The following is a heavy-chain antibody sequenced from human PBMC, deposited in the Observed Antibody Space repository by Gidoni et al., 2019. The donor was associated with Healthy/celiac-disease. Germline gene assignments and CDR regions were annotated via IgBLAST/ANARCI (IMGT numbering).Heavy chain of an antibody. CDR3: ARYCSGGSCYSPWFDP. J-gene: IGHJ5*02. Sequence: QVQLQESGPGLVKPSETLSLTCTVSGGSISSYYWSWIRQPPGKGLEWIGYIYYSGSTNYNPSLKSRVTISVDTSKNQFSLKLSSVTAADTAVYYCARYCSGGSCYSPWFDPWGQGTLVTVSS. CDR2: IYYSGST. D-gene: IGHD2-15*01. V-gene: IGHV4-59*01. CDR1: GGSISSYY.